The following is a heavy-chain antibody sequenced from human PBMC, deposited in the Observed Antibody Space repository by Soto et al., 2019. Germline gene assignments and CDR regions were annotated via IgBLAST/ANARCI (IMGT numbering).Heavy chain of an antibody. D-gene: IGHD6-19*01. CDR3: ARVGSSGWSPDY. Sequence: KPSETLSLTCTVSGGSISGHYWIWIRQSPGKGLERIGHIFYSGSTNYNPSLKSRVTLSADTSKNQFSLRLSSVTAADTAVYYCARVGSSGWSPDYWGQGILVTVSS. CDR2: IFYSGST. V-gene: IGHV4-59*11. CDR1: GGSISGHY. J-gene: IGHJ4*02.